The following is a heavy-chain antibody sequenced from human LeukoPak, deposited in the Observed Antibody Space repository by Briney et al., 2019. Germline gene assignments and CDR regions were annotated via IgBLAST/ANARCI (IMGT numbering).Heavy chain of an antibody. CDR3: AKDPEFPDSSGYEDRDY. J-gene: IGHJ4*02. Sequence: QPGGSLRLSCAASGFTFSSYAMSWVRQAPGKGLEWVSAISGSGGSTYYADSVKGRFTISRDNSKNTLYLQMNSLRAEDTAVYYCAKDPEFPDSSGYEDRDYWGQGTLVTVSS. D-gene: IGHD3-22*01. CDR1: GFTFSSYA. V-gene: IGHV3-23*01. CDR2: ISGSGGST.